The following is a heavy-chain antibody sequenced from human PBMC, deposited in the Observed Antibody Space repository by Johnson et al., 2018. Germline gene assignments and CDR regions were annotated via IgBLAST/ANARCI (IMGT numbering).Heavy chain of an antibody. CDR2: ISTDGSGT. D-gene: IGHD1-14*01. CDR1: GLTFSNKW. Sequence: VQLGESGGGLVQPGGSLTLSCAASGLTFSNKWIHWVRQVPGKGLLWVSHISTDGSGTNYADSVKGRFTVSRDSVRNTVYLEMSTMRVDDTAVYYCVTTTGNAFNTWGQGTMVTVSS. CDR3: VTTTGNAFNT. V-gene: IGHV3-74*02. J-gene: IGHJ3*02.